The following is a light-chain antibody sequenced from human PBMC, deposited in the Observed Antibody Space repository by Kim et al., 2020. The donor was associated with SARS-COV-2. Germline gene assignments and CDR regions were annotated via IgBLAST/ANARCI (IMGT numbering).Light chain of an antibody. CDR2: QDS. Sequence: SYELTQPPSVSVSPGQTASITCSGDKLGDKYACWYQQKPGQSPVLVIYQDSKRPSGIPERFSGSNSGNTATLTISGTQAMDEADYYCQAWDSRTDGFGTG. J-gene: IGLJ1*01. CDR1: KLGDKY. V-gene: IGLV3-1*01. CDR3: QAWDSRTDG.